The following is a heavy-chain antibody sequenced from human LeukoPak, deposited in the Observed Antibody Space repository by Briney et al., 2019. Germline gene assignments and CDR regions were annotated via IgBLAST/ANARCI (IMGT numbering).Heavy chain of an antibody. CDR2: IRNDASNN. CDR1: GFTFTTYG. CDR3: AREASTIDY. D-gene: IGHD1-26*01. V-gene: IGHV3-30*02. J-gene: IGHJ4*02. Sequence: GGSLRLSCAASGFTFTTYGMHWVRQAPGKGLEWVAFIRNDASNNYYADSVKGRFTISRDNSKNTLYLQMNSLRAEDTAVYYCAREASTIDYWGQGTLVTVSS.